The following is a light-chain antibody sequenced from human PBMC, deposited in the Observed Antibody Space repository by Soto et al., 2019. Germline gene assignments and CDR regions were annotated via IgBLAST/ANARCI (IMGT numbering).Light chain of an antibody. Sequence: DIQMTQSPSSLSASIGDSVSITCRASQNVARYLNWYQQQPGKAPKLLLHGASTLQRGVPSRFSGSGSGTDFTLSIIGLQPEDFATYCCQQTDTSPHTFGQGTKLDIK. CDR3: QQTDTSPHT. J-gene: IGKJ2*01. V-gene: IGKV1-39*01. CDR2: GAS. CDR1: QNVARY.